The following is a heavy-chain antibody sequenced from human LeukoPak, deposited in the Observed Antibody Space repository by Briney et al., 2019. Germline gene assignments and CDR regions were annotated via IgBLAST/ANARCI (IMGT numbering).Heavy chain of an antibody. CDR1: GFTFSSYA. J-gene: IGHJ3*02. CDR3: ARELTGNAFDI. D-gene: IGHD1-14*01. Sequence: PGGSLRLSCAASGFTFSSYAMHWVRQAPGKGLEWVAVISYDGSNKYYADSVEGRFTISRDNSKNTLYLQMNSLRAEDTAVYYCARELTGNAFDIWGQGTMVTVSS. V-gene: IGHV3-30*04. CDR2: ISYDGSNK.